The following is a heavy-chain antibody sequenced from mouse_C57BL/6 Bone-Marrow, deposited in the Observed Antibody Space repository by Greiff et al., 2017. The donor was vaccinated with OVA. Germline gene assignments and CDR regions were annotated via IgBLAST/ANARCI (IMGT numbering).Heavy chain of an antibody. CDR3: AREDFITTVVAPYFDV. Sequence: QVQLKESGPELVKPGASVKLSCKASGYTFTSYDINWVKQRPGQGLEWIGWIYPRDGSTKYNEKFKGKATLTVDTSSSTAYMELHSLTSEDSAVYFCAREDFITTVVAPYFDVWGTGTTVTVSS. CDR1: GYTFTSYD. J-gene: IGHJ1*03. D-gene: IGHD1-1*01. CDR2: IYPRDGST. V-gene: IGHV1-85*01.